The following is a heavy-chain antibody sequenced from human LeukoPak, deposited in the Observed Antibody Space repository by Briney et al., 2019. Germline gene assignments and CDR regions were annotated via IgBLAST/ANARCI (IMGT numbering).Heavy chain of an antibody. Sequence: GGSLRLYCAVSGFTFNTYAMTWVRQAPGKGLEWVSTISSSGGTTYYADSVKGRFSISRDNSKNTLCLQMNSLRADDAAVYYCAKPVTVTTAAFDSWGQGTLVTVSS. CDR3: AKPVTVTTAAFDS. V-gene: IGHV3-23*01. CDR1: GFTFNTYA. D-gene: IGHD4-17*01. J-gene: IGHJ4*02. CDR2: ISSSGGTT.